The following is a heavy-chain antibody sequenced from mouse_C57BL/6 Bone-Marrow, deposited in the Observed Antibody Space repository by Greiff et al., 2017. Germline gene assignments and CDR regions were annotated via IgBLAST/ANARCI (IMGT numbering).Heavy chain of an antibody. CDR3: ARKGAYLGDY. CDR1: GYTFTDYY. D-gene: IGHD1-1*01. V-gene: IGHV1-76*01. CDR2: IYPGSGNT. Sequence: QVQLQQSGAELVRPGASVKLSCKASGYTFTDYYINWVKQRPGQGLEWIARIYPGSGNTYYNEKFKGKATLTAEKSSSTAYMQLSSLTSEDSAVYFCARKGAYLGDYWGQGTTLTVSS. J-gene: IGHJ2*01.